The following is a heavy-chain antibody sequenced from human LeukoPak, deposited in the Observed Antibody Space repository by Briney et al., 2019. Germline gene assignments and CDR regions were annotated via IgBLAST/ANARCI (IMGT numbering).Heavy chain of an antibody. Sequence: SLRLSCAASGFTFDDYAMHWVRQAPGKGLEWVSGISWNSGSIGYVDSVKGRFTISRDNAKNSLYLQMNSLRAEDTALYYCAKDIGPLYDSSVRVDYWGQGTLVTVSS. CDR2: ISWNSGSI. CDR1: GFTFDDYA. V-gene: IGHV3-9*01. CDR3: AKDIGPLYDSSVRVDY. D-gene: IGHD3-22*01. J-gene: IGHJ4*02.